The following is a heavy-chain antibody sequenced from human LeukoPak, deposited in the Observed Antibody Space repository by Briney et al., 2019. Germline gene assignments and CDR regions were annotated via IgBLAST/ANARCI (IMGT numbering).Heavy chain of an antibody. CDR3: ARAYDTSGNLDH. J-gene: IGHJ4*02. CDR2: INPNSGAT. V-gene: IGHV1-2*02. CDR1: GYTFTGYY. D-gene: IGHD3-22*01. Sequence: ASVKVSCKASGYTFTGYYIHWVRQAPAQGLDWMGWINPNSGATYYAQNFQGRVTMTRDTSLSTAYMDLSRLRSDDTAVYYCARAYDTSGNLDHWGRGTLVTVSS.